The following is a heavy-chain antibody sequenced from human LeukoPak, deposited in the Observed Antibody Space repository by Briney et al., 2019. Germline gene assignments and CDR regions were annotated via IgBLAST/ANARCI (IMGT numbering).Heavy chain of an antibody. Sequence: TGGSLRLSCAASGFTFTKYGMHWVRQAPGKGLEWVACILYDGSNKYYADSVKGRFTISRDSSKNTLYLQMNSLRTEDSAVYYCAKEGVDGGLVYWGQGTLVTVSS. J-gene: IGHJ4*02. CDR3: AKEGVDGGLVY. D-gene: IGHD3-10*01. CDR1: GFTFTKYG. CDR2: ILYDGSNK. V-gene: IGHV3-30*02.